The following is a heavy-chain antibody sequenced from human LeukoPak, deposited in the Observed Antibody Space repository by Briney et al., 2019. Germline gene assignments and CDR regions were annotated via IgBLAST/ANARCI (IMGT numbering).Heavy chain of an antibody. D-gene: IGHD2-8*01. J-gene: IGHJ5*02. V-gene: IGHV1-2*06. CDR2: INPNSGGT. CDR3: ARGICTNGVCYRNWFDP. Sequence: ASVKVSCKASGYTFTGYYMHWVRQAPGQGLEWMGRINPNSGGTNYAQKFQGRATMTRDTSISTAYMELSRLRSDDTAVYYCARGICTNGVCYRNWFDPWGQGTLVTVSS. CDR1: GYTFTGYY.